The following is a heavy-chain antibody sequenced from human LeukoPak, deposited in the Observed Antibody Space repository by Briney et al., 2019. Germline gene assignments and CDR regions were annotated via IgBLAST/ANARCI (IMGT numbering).Heavy chain of an antibody. D-gene: IGHD2-8*01. V-gene: IGHV4-59*08. CDR3: ASALTNTETNY. CDR2: IYYSGST. J-gene: IGHJ4*02. CDR1: GGSLSGDY. Sequence: SETLSLTCTVSGGSLSGDYWSWIRQPPGKGLEWLGYIYYSGSTKYNPSLKSRVTISVDTSKNQFSLKLTSVTAADTAVYYCASALTNTETNYWGQGTLVTVSS.